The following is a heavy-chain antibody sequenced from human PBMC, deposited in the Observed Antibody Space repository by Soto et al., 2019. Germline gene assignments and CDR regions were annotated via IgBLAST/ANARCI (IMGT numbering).Heavy chain of an antibody. J-gene: IGHJ4*02. CDR3: ALVVVAAPGNLLFDY. CDR2: ISAYNGNT. V-gene: IGHV1-18*04. D-gene: IGHD2-15*01. Sequence: ASVKISCKASGYTFTSYGIRWVREAPGRGREWMGWISAYNGNTNYAQKLQGRVTMTTDTSTSTAYMELRSLRSDDTAVYYCALVVVAAPGNLLFDYWGQGTLVTVSS. CDR1: GYTFTSYG.